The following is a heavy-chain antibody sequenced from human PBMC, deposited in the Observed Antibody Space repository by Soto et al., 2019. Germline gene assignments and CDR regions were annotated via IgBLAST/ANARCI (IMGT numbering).Heavy chain of an antibody. Sequence: SLRLSCAASGFTFSNYWMSWVRHAPGKGLEWVANIKQDGSEKYYVDSVKGRFTISRDNAKNSLYLQMNSLRAEDTAVYCCARVSVVCFDSWGQGTLVTVSS. CDR3: ARVSVVCFDS. V-gene: IGHV3-7*03. CDR1: GFTFSNYW. J-gene: IGHJ4*02. CDR2: IKQDGSEK. D-gene: IGHD1-26*01.